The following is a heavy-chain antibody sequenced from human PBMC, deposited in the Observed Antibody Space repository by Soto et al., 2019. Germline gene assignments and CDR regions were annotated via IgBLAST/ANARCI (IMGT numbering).Heavy chain of an antibody. CDR3: AREGGRIAADGTGYYYYYGMDV. J-gene: IGHJ6*02. CDR2: ISYDGSNK. CDR1: GFTFSSYA. V-gene: IGHV3-30-3*01. Sequence: GGSLRLSCAASGFTFSSYAMHWVRQAPGKGLEWVAVISYDGSNKYYADSVKGRFTISRDNSKNTLYLQMNSLRAEDTAVYYCAREGGRIAADGTGYYYYYGMDVWGQGTTVTVSS. D-gene: IGHD6-13*01.